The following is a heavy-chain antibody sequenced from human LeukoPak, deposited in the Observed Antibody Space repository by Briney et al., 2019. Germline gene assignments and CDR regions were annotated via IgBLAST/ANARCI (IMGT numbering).Heavy chain of an antibody. V-gene: IGHV4-4*07. CDR3: ARDSPGTLDY. D-gene: IGHD3-10*01. J-gene: IGHJ4*02. CDR1: GGSISSYY. CDR2: IYTSGST. Sequence: SETLSLTCTVSGGSISSYYWSWIRQPAGKGLEWIGRIYTSGSTNYNPSLKTRVTISIDTSKNKFSLNLRSVTAADTAVYYCARDSPGTLDYWGQGTLVTVSS.